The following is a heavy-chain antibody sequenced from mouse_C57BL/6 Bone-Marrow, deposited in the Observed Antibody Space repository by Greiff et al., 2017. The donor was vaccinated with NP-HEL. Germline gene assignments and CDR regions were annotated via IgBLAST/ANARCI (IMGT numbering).Heavy chain of an antibody. J-gene: IGHJ2*01. V-gene: IGHV1-78*01. Sequence: VKLVESDAELVKPGASVKISCKVSGYTFTDHTIHWMKQRPEQGLEWIGYIYPRDGSTKYNEKFKGKATLTADKSSSTAYMQLNSLTSEDSAVDFSARKTTVPHFDYWGQGTTLTVSS. D-gene: IGHD1-1*01. CDR3: ARKTTVPHFDY. CDR2: IYPRDGST. CDR1: GYTFTDHT.